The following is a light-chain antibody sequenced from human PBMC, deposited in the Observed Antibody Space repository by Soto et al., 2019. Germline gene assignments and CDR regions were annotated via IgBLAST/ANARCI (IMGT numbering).Light chain of an antibody. CDR2: KAS. J-gene: IGKJ1*01. CDR1: QGISSW. CDR3: QQYNSYSWT. Sequence: DIEMTQTPSFVSASLGDRVTITCRASQGISSWLAWYQQKPGKAPKLLIYKASSLESGVPSRFSGSGSGTEFTLTISTLQPDDFATYYCQQYNSYSWTVGQGTKVDIK. V-gene: IGKV1-5*03.